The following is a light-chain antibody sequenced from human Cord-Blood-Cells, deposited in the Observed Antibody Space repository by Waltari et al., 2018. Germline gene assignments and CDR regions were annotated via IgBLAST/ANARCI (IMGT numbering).Light chain of an antibody. Sequence: EMVCTQSPATLSLSPGERATLSCRASQSVSSYLAWYQQKPGKAPRLLTYDASNRATGIPARFSGSGSGTDFTLTISSLEPEDFAVYYCQQRSNWPPYTFGQGTKLEIK. CDR1: QSVSSY. V-gene: IGKV3-11*01. CDR3: QQRSNWPPYT. CDR2: DAS. J-gene: IGKJ2*01.